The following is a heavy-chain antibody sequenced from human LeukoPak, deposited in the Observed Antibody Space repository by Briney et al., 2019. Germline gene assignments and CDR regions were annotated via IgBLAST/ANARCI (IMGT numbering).Heavy chain of an antibody. CDR3: ARGQYYDSPMDV. Sequence: ASVKVSCKASGYTFTSNYMHWVRQAPGQGPEWMGVISPSGGSTTYAQKFQGRVTITRNTSISTAYMELSSLRSEDTAVYYCARGQYYDSPMDVWGKGTTVTVSS. CDR2: ISPSGGST. J-gene: IGHJ6*03. V-gene: IGHV1-46*01. D-gene: IGHD3-22*01. CDR1: GYTFTSNY.